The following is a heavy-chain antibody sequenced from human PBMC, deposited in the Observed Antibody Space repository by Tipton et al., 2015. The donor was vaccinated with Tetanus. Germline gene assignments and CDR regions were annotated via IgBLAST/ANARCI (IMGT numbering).Heavy chain of an antibody. CDR2: IYYGGST. D-gene: IGHD2-21*01. CDR1: GGTFSGYY. Sequence: LRLSCTIYGGTFSGYYCSWIRQPPGRGLEWIGSIYYGGSTYFNPSLRSRGTISIDTSRNQFSLQLSSVTAADTALYFCARRSHIGAPVWGQGTLVTVAS. V-gene: IGHV4-59*05. CDR3: ARRSHIGAPV. J-gene: IGHJ3*01.